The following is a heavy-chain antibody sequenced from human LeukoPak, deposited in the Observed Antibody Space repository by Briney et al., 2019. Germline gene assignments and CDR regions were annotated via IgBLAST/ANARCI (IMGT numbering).Heavy chain of an antibody. J-gene: IGHJ4*02. CDR1: GFTFSDYY. Sequence: PGGSLRLSCAASGFTFSDYYMSWIRQAPGKGLEWISYISRGGSTTYYADSVKGRSTISRDNAKNSLYLQMNSLRAEDTAVYYCARQPRVAAAPIWGQGTLVTVSS. CDR2: ISRGGSTT. V-gene: IGHV3-11*01. D-gene: IGHD6-25*01. CDR3: ARQPRVAAAPI.